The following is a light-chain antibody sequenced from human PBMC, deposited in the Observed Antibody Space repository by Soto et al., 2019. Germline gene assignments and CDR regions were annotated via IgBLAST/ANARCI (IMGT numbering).Light chain of an antibody. V-gene: IGLV2-14*01. CDR1: SSDVGGYNY. Sequence: QSVLTQPASVSGSPGQSITISCTGTSSDVGGYNYVSWYQQHPGNAPKLMIYDVTNRPSGVSNRFSGSKSGNTASLTISGLQAGDEADYYCSAYRTSTSYVFGTGTKLTVL. J-gene: IGLJ1*01. CDR3: SAYRTSTSYV. CDR2: DVT.